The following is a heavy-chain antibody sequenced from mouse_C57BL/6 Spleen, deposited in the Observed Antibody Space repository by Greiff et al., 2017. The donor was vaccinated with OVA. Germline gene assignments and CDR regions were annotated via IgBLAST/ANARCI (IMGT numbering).Heavy chain of an antibody. CDR1: GFTFSDYY. J-gene: IGHJ2*01. Sequence: EVKLMESEGGLVQPGSSMKLSCTASGFTFSDYYMAWVRQVPEKGLEWVANINYDGSSTYYLDSLKSRFIISRDNAKNILYLQMSSLKSEDTATYYCARDGGYGFDYWGQGTTLTVSS. D-gene: IGHD2-2*01. V-gene: IGHV5-16*01. CDR3: ARDGGYGFDY. CDR2: INYDGSST.